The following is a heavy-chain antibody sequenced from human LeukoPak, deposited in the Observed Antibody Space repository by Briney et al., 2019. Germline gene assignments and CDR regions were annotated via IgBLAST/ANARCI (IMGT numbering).Heavy chain of an antibody. CDR3: ARAKDNYRGNDAFDI. CDR2: IYFTGGT. Sequence: PPETLSLTCTVSGGSISSYYWSWIRQPAGKGLEWIGRIYFTGGTNYNPSLKSRVTMSVDTSKNQFSLKLTSVTAADTAVYYCARAKDNYRGNDAFDIWGQGTMVTVSS. J-gene: IGHJ3*02. CDR1: GGSISSYY. D-gene: IGHD4/OR15-4a*01. V-gene: IGHV4-4*07.